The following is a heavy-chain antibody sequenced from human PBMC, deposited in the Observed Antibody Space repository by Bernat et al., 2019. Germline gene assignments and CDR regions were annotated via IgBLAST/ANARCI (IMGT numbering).Heavy chain of an antibody. CDR2: INHSGST. J-gene: IGHJ5*02. D-gene: IGHD6-19*01. V-gene: IGHV4-34*01. Sequence: QVQLQQWGAGLLKPSETLSLTCVVYGGSFSGYYWSWIRQPPGKGLEWIGEINHSGSTNYNPSLKSRVTISVDTSKNQFSLKLSSVTAADTAVYYCARAPLIAVAGTGNWFDPWGQGTLVTVSS. CDR3: ARAPLIAVAGTGNWFDP. CDR1: GGSFSGYY.